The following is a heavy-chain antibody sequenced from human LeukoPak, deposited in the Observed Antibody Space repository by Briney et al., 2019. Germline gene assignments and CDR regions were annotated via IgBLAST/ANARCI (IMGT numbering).Heavy chain of an antibody. J-gene: IGHJ5*02. D-gene: IGHD3-10*01. V-gene: IGHV3-48*04. CDR3: ARDSSYYGGDWFDP. CDR1: GFTFSSYS. Sequence: GGSLRLSCAASGFTFSSYSMNWVRQAPGKGLEWVSYISSSSSTIYYADSVKGRFTISRDNAKNSLYLQMNSLRAEDTAVYYCARDSSYYGGDWFDPWGQGTLVTASS. CDR2: ISSSSSTI.